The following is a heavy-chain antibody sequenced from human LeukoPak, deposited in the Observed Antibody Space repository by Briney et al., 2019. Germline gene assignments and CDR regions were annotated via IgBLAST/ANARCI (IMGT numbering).Heavy chain of an antibody. CDR3: VRAHHPGGLFDP. CDR1: GFTFSSSW. V-gene: IGHV3-7*04. D-gene: IGHD3-10*01. CDR2: INQDGGEI. Sequence: GGSLRLSCAASGFTFSSSWMTWVRQAPGKGLEWVASINQDGGEIHYVDSVKGRFTISRDNAKNSLYLQMNSLPAEDTAVHYCVRAHHPGGLFDPWGQGTLVTVSS. J-gene: IGHJ5*02.